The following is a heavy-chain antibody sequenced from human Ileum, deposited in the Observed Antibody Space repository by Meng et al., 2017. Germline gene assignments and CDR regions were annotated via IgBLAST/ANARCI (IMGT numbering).Heavy chain of an antibody. Sequence: QVHLQESGPGLVKPSGTLSLTCAVSGDSISTTNWLNWVRQPPGEGLEWIGEIYHSGLVNYNLSLKSRVTLSIDKSKNQFSLKLISVTAADTGVYYCAANSGKKMHSWGQGTLVTVSS. CDR1: GDSISTTNW. J-gene: IGHJ4*02. D-gene: IGHD4-23*01. V-gene: IGHV4-4*02. CDR2: IYHSGLV. CDR3: AANSGKKMHS.